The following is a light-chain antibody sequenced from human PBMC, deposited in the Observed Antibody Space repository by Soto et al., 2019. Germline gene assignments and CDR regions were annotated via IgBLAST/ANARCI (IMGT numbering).Light chain of an antibody. J-gene: IGKJ4*01. V-gene: IGKV4-1*01. CDR2: WAS. CDR3: QQRSNWPPV. Sequence: DIVLTQSPDSVSVSLGERATINCKSSQSVLFSINQKNYLAWYHQKPGQPPKLLIYWASIRESGVPTRFSGSASGTNFALTSRSMQAEDFAVYYCQQRSNWPPVVGGGTKVDIK. CDR1: QSVLFSINQKNY.